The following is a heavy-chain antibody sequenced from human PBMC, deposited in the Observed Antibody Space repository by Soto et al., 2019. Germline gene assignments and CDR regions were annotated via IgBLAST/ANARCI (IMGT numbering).Heavy chain of an antibody. CDR3: ARSVVAATPFGYYYYYMDV. CDR1: GDSVSSNSAA. Sequence: SQTLSLTCAISGDSVSSNSAAWNWIRQSPSRGLEWLGRTYYRSKWYNDYAVSVKSRITINPDTSKNQFSLQLNSVTPEDTAVYYCARSVVAATPFGYYYYYMDVWRKGTTVTVSS. CDR2: TYYRSKWYN. V-gene: IGHV6-1*01. J-gene: IGHJ6*03. D-gene: IGHD2-15*01.